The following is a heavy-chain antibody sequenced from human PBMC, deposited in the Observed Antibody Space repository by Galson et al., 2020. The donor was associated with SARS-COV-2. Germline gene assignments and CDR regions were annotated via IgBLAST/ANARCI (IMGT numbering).Heavy chain of an antibody. Sequence: GESLKISCAASGFTFSDYAIHWVRQAPGEGLEWVAVIWYDGSYQFYADSVKGRFTISRDNSKNTLYLQMNSLRAEDTAVYYCATEGNIAAAGPLRGAFDIWGQGTLVTVSS. CDR3: ATEGNIAAAGPLRGAFDI. J-gene: IGHJ3*02. D-gene: IGHD6-13*01. CDR2: IWYDGSYQ. CDR1: GFTFSDYA. V-gene: IGHV3-33*01.